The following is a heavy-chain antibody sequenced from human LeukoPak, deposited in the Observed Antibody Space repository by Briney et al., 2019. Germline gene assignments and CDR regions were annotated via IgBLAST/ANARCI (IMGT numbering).Heavy chain of an antibody. J-gene: IGHJ4*02. CDR2: IGGTGDRT. CDR1: RFTFSSYA. D-gene: IGHD6-19*01. V-gene: IGHV3-23*01. Sequence: PGGSLRLSCAASRFTFSSYAMSWVRQAPGRGLEWVATIGGTGDRTYYADSVKGRFTISRDNSMDTLFLQMNSPKGEDTAVYYCAKDPVVYHGGSGWHYFDYWGQGTLVTVSS. CDR3: AKDPVVYHGGSGWHYFDY.